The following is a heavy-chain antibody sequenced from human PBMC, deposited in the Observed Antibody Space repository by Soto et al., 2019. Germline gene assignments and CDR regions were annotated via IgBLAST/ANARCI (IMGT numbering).Heavy chain of an antibody. CDR1: GDSVSSNSAA. V-gene: IGHV6-1*01. CDR2: TYYRSKWYN. CDR3: ARSFGVAAAGPFDY. D-gene: IGHD6-13*01. Sequence: SQTLSLTCAISGDSVSSNSAAWNWIRQSPSRGLEWLGRTYYRSKWYNDYAVSVKSRITINPDTSKNQFSLKLRSVTAADTAVYYCARSFGVAAAGPFDYWGQGTLVTVSS. J-gene: IGHJ4*02.